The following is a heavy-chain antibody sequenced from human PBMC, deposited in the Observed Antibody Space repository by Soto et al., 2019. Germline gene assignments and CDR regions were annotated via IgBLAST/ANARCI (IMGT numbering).Heavy chain of an antibody. J-gene: IGHJ6*02. D-gene: IGHD4-17*01. CDR1: GFTFGDYY. CDR3: ARDDDYGDYRSSYYGMDV. V-gene: IGHV3-11*01. CDR2: ISSSGSTI. Sequence: TGGSLRLSCAASGFTFGDYYVSWIRQAPGKGLEWVSYISSSGSTIYYADSVKGRFTISRDNAKNSLYLQMNGLRAEDTAVYYCARDDDYGDYRSSYYGMDVWGQGTTVTV.